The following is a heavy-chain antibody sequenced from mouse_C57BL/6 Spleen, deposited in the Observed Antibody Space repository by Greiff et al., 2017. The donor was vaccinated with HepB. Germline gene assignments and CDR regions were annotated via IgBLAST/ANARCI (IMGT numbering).Heavy chain of an antibody. CDR3: ARFSTTVVATDY. CDR2: IDPSDSYT. D-gene: IGHD1-1*01. V-gene: IGHV1-59*01. CDR1: GYTFTSYW. Sequence: QVHVKQPGAELVRPGTSVKLSCKASGYTFTSYWMHWVKQRPGQGLEWIGVIDPSDSYTNYNQKFKGKATLTVDTSSSTAYMQLSSLTSEDSAVYYCARFSTTVVATDYWGQGTTLTVSS. J-gene: IGHJ2*01.